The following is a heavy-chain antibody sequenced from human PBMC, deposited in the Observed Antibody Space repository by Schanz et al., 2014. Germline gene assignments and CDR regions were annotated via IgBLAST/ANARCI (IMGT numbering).Heavy chain of an antibody. J-gene: IGHJ4*02. CDR3: ARGTPFLCDY. V-gene: IGHV3-21*02. D-gene: IGHD3-16*01. CDR1: GFTFNNFG. CDR2: ITGGSTTYT. Sequence: EVQLVESGGGLVKPGGSLRLSCAASGFTFNNFGMNWVRQAPGKGLEWVSCITGGSTTYTYYADSVRGRFTISRDNARASLYLQMSSLRAEDTAVYYCARGTPFLCDYWGQGTLVTVSS.